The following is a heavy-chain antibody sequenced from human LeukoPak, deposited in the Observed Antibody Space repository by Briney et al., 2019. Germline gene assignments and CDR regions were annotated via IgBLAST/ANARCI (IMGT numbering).Heavy chain of an antibody. J-gene: IGHJ4*02. Sequence: GSLRLSCSASGFSFISYAMSWVRQAPGKGLEWVSVLYSDGNTKYADSVQGRFTISRDNSKNTLYLEMNSLSPDDTAVYYCARGVEPLAANTLAYWGQGTLVTVSS. V-gene: IGHV3-23*03. D-gene: IGHD1-14*01. CDR2: LYSDGNT. CDR1: GFSFISYA. CDR3: ARGVEPLAANTLAY.